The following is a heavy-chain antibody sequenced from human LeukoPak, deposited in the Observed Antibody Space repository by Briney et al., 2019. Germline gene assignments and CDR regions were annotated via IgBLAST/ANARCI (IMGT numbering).Heavy chain of an antibody. CDR3: ARDPRAPGPFGY. CDR1: GFTVSSNY. CDR2: IYSGGST. D-gene: IGHD3-10*01. J-gene: IGHJ4*02. V-gene: IGHV3-53*01. Sequence: GGSLRLSCAASGFTVSSNYMSWVRRAPGKGLEWVSVIYSGGSTYYADFVKGRFTISRDNSKNTLYLQMNSLRAEDTAVYYCARDPRAPGPFGYWGQGTLVTVSS.